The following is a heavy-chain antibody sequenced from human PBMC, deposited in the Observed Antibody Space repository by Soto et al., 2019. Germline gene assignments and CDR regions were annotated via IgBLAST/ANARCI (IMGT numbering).Heavy chain of an antibody. D-gene: IGHD6-13*01. Sequence: GGSLRLSCAASGFTFSSYGMHWVRQAPGKGLEWVAVIWYDGSNKYYADSVKGRFTISRDNSKNTLYLQMNSLRAEDTAVYYCAREGKAAASPFDYWGQGTLVTVSS. CDR1: GFTFSSYG. CDR2: IWYDGSNK. V-gene: IGHV3-33*01. J-gene: IGHJ4*02. CDR3: AREGKAAASPFDY.